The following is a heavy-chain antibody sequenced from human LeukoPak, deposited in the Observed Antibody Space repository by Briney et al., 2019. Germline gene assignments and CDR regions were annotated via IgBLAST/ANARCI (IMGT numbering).Heavy chain of an antibody. D-gene: IGHD2-2*01. CDR2: ISSSGSTI. J-gene: IGHJ4*02. Sequence: GGSLRLSCAASGFTFSSYEMNWVRQAPGKGLEWVSYISSSGSTIYYADSVKGRFTISRDNAKNSLYLQMNSLRAEDMALYYCAKGYCSSTSCYFDYWGQGTLVTVSS. CDR3: AKGYCSSTSCYFDY. V-gene: IGHV3-48*03. CDR1: GFTFSSYE.